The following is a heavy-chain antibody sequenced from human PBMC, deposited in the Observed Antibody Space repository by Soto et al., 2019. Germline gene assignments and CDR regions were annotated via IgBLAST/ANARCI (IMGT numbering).Heavy chain of an antibody. CDR1: GGSISSGDYY. CDR3: ARDRFPLSYGGYYYYGMDV. Sequence: PSETLSLTCTVSGGSISSGDYYWSWIRQPPGKGLEWIGYIYYSGSTYYNPSLKSRATISVDTSKNQFSLKLSSVTAADTAVYYCARDRFPLSYGGYYYYGMDVWGQGTTVTVCS. CDR2: IYYSGST. J-gene: IGHJ6*02. V-gene: IGHV4-30-4*01. D-gene: IGHD3-16*02.